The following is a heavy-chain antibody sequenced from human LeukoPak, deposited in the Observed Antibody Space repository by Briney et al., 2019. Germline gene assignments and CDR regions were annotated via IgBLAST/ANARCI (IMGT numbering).Heavy chain of an antibody. D-gene: IGHD3-10*01. Sequence: GASVKVSCKASGYTFTSYGISWVRQAPGQGLEWMGWISAYNGNTNYAQKLQGRVTMTTDTSTSTAYMELRSLRSDDTAVYYCARAPLLWFGELLSVGTHGDHWGQGTLVTVSS. CDR2: ISAYNGNT. CDR1: GYTFTSYG. V-gene: IGHV1-18*04. J-gene: IGHJ4*02. CDR3: ARAPLLWFGELLSVGTHGDH.